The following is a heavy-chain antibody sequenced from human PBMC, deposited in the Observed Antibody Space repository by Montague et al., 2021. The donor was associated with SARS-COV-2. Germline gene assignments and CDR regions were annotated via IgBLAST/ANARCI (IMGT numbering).Heavy chain of an antibody. CDR1: GFSLSTSGVG. CDR2: IYWDDDK. Sequence: PALVKPTQTLTLTCTFSGFSLSTSGVGVGWIRQPPGRALEWLALIYWDDDKRYSPSLKSRLTITKDTSKNQVVLTMTNMDPGDTATYYCARTSPYSGSYKEFDYWGQGVLVTVSS. D-gene: IGHD1-26*01. V-gene: IGHV2-5*02. J-gene: IGHJ4*02. CDR3: ARTSPYSGSYKEFDY.